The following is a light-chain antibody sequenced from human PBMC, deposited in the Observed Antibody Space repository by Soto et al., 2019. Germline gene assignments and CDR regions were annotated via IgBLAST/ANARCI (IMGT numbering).Light chain of an antibody. CDR1: GSDVGGYNY. Sequence: QSVLTQPASVSGSPGQSITISCTGTGSDVGGYNYVSWYQQHPGKAPKLMIYEVSNRPSGVSNRFSGSKSGNTASLTISGLQAEDEADYYCSSYTSSSLVVFGGGTKLTVL. V-gene: IGLV2-14*01. CDR2: EVS. CDR3: SSYTSSSLVV. J-gene: IGLJ2*01.